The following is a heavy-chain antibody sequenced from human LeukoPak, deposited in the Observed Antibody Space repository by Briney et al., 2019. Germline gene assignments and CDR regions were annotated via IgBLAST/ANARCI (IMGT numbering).Heavy chain of an antibody. D-gene: IGHD3/OR15-3a*01. J-gene: IGHJ4*02. CDR3: GRRPAVDGPIDS. Sequence: SETLSLTCVVSGGSLHRSFWTWVRQPPGKGLDWIGLIYSSGTTDYSPSLKSRLTISIDTSKNQFSLRLASVTTADTAVYYCGRRPAVDGPIDSWGQGTLVAVSS. V-gene: IGHV4-59*01. CDR1: GGSLHRSF. CDR2: IYSSGTT.